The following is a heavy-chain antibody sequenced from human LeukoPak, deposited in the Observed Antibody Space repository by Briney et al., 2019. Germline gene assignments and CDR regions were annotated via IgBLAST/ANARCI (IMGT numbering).Heavy chain of an antibody. Sequence: PGGSLRLSCSASRFTFSSYSMNWVRQAPGKGLEWVSSISSSSSYIYYADSVKGRFTISRDNAKNSLYLQMNSLRAEDTAVYYCARANVPADGWLVMAFDIWGQGTMVTVSS. CDR2: ISSSSSYI. D-gene: IGHD6-19*01. CDR3: ARANVPADGWLVMAFDI. V-gene: IGHV3-21*01. CDR1: RFTFSSYS. J-gene: IGHJ3*02.